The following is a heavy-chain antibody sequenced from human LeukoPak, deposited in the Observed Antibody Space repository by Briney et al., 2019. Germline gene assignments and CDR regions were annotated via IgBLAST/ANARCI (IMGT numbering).Heavy chain of an antibody. CDR2: IIPIFGTA. CDR1: GGTFSSYA. Sequence: SVKVSCKASGGTFSSYAISWVRQAPVQGLEWMGGIIPIFGTANYAQKFQGRVTITTDESTSTAYMELSSLRSEDTAVYYCASGSGSYYFDYWGQGTLVTVSS. D-gene: IGHD3-10*01. V-gene: IGHV1-69*05. CDR3: ASGSGSYYFDY. J-gene: IGHJ4*02.